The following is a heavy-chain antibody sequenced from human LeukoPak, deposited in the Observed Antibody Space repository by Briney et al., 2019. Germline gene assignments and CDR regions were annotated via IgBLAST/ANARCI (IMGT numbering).Heavy chain of an antibody. CDR1: GGSISSYY. CDR2: IYYSGST. V-gene: IGHV4-59*12. J-gene: IGHJ4*02. D-gene: IGHD1-1*01. CDR3: ARGPRNAPTENDY. Sequence: ETLSLTCTVSGGSISSYYWSWIRQPPGKGLEWIGYIYYSGSTNYNPSLKSRVTISVDTSKNQFSLKLSSVTAADTAVYYCARGPRNAPTENDYWGQGTLVTVSS.